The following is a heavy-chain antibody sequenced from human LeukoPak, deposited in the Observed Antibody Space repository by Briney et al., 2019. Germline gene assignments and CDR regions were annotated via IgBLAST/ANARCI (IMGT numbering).Heavy chain of an antibody. D-gene: IGHD6-19*01. CDR1: GFTFSSYA. CDR2: ISGSGGST. J-gene: IGHJ4*02. CDR3: AKDFRRQQWLVLDY. Sequence: GGSLRLSCAASGFTFSSYAMSWVRQAPGKGLEWVSSISGSGGSTYYADSVKGRFTISRDNSKNTLYLQMNSLRAEDTAVYYCAKDFRRQQWLVLDYWGQGSLVTVSS. V-gene: IGHV3-23*01.